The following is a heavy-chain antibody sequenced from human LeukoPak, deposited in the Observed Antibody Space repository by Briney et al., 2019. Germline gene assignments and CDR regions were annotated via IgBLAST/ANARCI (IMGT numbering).Heavy chain of an antibody. J-gene: IGHJ5*02. V-gene: IGHV3-43*02. CDR1: GFTFVDYA. Sequence: PGGSLRVSCAASGFTFVDYAMHWVRQAQGKGLEWVSLISGDGGSTYYADSVKGRFTISRDNSKNTLYLQMNSLRAEDTAVYYCAKEVVRVWFGELLNWFDPWGQGTLVTVSS. CDR3: AKEVVRVWFGELLNWFDP. D-gene: IGHD3-10*01. CDR2: ISGDGGST.